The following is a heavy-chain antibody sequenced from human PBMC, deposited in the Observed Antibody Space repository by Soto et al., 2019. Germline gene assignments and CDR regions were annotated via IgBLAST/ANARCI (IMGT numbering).Heavy chain of an antibody. Sequence: ETLASTFAVYGGSFSGYYWSWIRQPPGKVLEWIGEINHSGSTNYNPSLKSRVTISVDTSKNKFSLKLSSVTAADTAVYYCARGRASSWYRYWGQGTLVTVSS. V-gene: IGHV4-34*01. CDR3: ARGRASSWYRY. D-gene: IGHD6-13*01. CDR1: GGSFSGYY. CDR2: INHSGST. J-gene: IGHJ4*02.